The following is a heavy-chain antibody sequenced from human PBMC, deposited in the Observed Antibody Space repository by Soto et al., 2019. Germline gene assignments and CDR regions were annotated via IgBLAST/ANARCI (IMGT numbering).Heavy chain of an antibody. CDR2: IYSGGST. Sequence: EVQLVESGGGLVQPGGSLRLSCAASGFTVSSNYMSWVRQAPGKGLEWVSVIYSGGSTYYADSVKGRFTISRDNAKNTLYLQMNSLRAEDRAVYYCAREATVTYYYYYGMEVWGQGTTVTVSS. D-gene: IGHD4-17*01. CDR3: AREATVTYYYYYGMEV. V-gene: IGHV3-66*01. CDR1: GFTVSSNY. J-gene: IGHJ6*02.